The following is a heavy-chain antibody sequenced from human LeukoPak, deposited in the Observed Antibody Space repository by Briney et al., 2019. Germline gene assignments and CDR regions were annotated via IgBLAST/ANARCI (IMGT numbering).Heavy chain of an antibody. V-gene: IGHV1-2*02. D-gene: IGHD2-2*01. J-gene: IGHJ4*02. CDR1: GYTFTGYY. Sequence: GASVKVSCKASGYTFTGYYMHWVRQAPGQGLEWMGWINPNSGGTNYAQKFQGRVTMTRDTSISTAYMELSRLRSDDTAVYYCAKGYCSSTSCKESFLDYWGQGTLVTVSS. CDR3: AKGYCSSTSCKESFLDY. CDR2: INPNSGGT.